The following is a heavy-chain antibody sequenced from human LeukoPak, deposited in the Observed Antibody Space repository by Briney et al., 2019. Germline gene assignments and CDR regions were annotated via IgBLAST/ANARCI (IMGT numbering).Heavy chain of an antibody. CDR2: LYPSGST. J-gene: IGHJ4*02. D-gene: IGHD1-26*01. V-gene: IGHV4-59*01. Sequence: SETLSLTCSVSGGSINSGYWSWIRQPPGKGLEWIGLLYPSGSTNYNPSLKSRVTISVDTSRTQFSLKLSSMAAADTAVYYCAGGHYPLEYWGQGTLVTVSS. CDR1: GGSINSGY. CDR3: AGGHYPLEY.